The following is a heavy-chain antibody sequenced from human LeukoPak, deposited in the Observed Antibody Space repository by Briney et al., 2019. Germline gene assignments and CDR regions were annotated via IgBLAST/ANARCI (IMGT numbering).Heavy chain of an antibody. CDR2: INSDGSST. Sequence: GGSLRLSCAASGFTFSSYWMHWVRQAPGKGLVWVSRINSDGSSTSYADSVKGRFTISRDNAKNTLYLQMNSLRAEDTAVYYCARVISSDLNWFDPWGQGTLVTVSS. CDR3: ARVISSDLNWFDP. J-gene: IGHJ5*02. V-gene: IGHV3-74*01. D-gene: IGHD6-6*01. CDR1: GFTFSSYW.